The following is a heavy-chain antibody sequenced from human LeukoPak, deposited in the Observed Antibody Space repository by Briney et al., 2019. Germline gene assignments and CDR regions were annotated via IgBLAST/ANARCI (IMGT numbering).Heavy chain of an antibody. J-gene: IGHJ6*03. CDR1: GFIFSSYW. D-gene: IGHD1-1*01. CDR3: ARGKYPDNDDYMDV. CDR2: IKEDGSDK. V-gene: IGHV3-7*03. Sequence: PGGSLRLSCAASGFIFSSYWMAWVRQAPGKGLEWVANIKEDGSDKNYVDSVKGRFTISRDNAKNSLYLQMNSLRAEDTALYYCARGKYPDNDDYMDVWGKGTTVTVSS.